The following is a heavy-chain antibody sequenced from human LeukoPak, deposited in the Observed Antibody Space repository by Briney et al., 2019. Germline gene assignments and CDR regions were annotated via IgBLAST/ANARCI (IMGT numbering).Heavy chain of an antibody. CDR2: ISGSGGST. D-gene: IGHD3-16*02. CDR3: AKGPGDYVWGSYRPPIYFDY. J-gene: IGHJ4*02. CDR1: GFTFSSYA. V-gene: IGHV3-23*01. Sequence: GGSLRLSCAASGFTFSSYAMSWVRQAPGKGLEWVSAISGSGGSTYYADSVKGRFTISRDNSKNTLYPQMNSLRAEDTAVYYCAKGPGDYVWGSYRPPIYFDYWGQGTLVTVSS.